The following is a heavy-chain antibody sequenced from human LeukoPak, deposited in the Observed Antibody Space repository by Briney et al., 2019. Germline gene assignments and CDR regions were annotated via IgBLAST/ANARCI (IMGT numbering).Heavy chain of an antibody. CDR3: ASADYDYVWGSYRPGN. V-gene: IGHV3-23*01. CDR2: ISGSGGGT. Sequence: GGSLRLSCAASGFTFSSYAMSWVRQAPGKGLEWVSAISGSGGGTYYADSVKGRFTISRDNSKSTLYLQMNSLRAEDTAVYYCASADYDYVWGSYRPGNWGQGTLVTVSS. D-gene: IGHD3-16*02. CDR1: GFTFSSYA. J-gene: IGHJ4*02.